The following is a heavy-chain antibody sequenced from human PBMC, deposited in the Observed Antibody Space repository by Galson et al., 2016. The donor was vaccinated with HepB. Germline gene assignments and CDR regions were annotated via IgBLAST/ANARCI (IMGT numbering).Heavy chain of an antibody. Sequence: SETLSLTCTVSGDSVISDTYYWNWIRQPPGKGLEWIGYVYYSGNTIYNPSLKSRITLSVDASKNQFSLKLSSVTAADTAFYYCARECGRSDCYGRRSFDSWGQGILVTVSS. CDR2: VYYSGNT. CDR1: GDSVISDTYY. D-gene: IGHD2-21*02. CDR3: ARECGRSDCYGRRSFDS. V-gene: IGHV4-61*01. J-gene: IGHJ4*02.